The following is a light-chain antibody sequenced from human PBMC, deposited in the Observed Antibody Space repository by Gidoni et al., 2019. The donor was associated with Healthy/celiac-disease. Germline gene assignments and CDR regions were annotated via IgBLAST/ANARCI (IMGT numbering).Light chain of an antibody. CDR3: QVWDCSSDCYV. CDR1: NIGSKS. V-gene: IGLV3-21*04. Sequence: SYVLTQPPSVSVAPGKTARITCWGNNIGSKSVHWYQQKPGQAPVLVIYYDSDRPSGSPERFSGANSGNTATLTISRVEAGDDADYYCQVWDCSSDCYVFGTGTKVTVL. CDR2: YDS. J-gene: IGLJ1*01.